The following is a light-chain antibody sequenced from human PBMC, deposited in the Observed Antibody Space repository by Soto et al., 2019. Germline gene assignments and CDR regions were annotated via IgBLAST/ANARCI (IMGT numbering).Light chain of an antibody. Sequence: QSALTQPRSVSGSPGQSVTISCTGTSSDVGGYNFVSWYQQHPGKAPKLLIFDVSKRPSGVPDRFSGSKSGNTASLTISGLQAEDEADFYCCSYAGTDTLYVVGTGTKLTVL. V-gene: IGLV2-11*01. J-gene: IGLJ1*01. CDR1: SSDVGGYNF. CDR3: CSYAGTDTLYV. CDR2: DVS.